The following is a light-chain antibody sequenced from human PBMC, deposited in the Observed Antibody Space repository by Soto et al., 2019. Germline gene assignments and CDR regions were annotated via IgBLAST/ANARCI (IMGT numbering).Light chain of an antibody. CDR2: DAS. CDR1: QSVSSY. V-gene: IGKV3-11*01. Sequence: EIVLTQSPATLSLSLGERATLSCRAMQSVSSYLAWYQQKPGQAPRLLIYDASNRATGIPARFSGSGSGTDFTLTISSLEPEDFAVYYCQQRSNWPITFGQGTRLEIK. CDR3: QQRSNWPIT. J-gene: IGKJ5*01.